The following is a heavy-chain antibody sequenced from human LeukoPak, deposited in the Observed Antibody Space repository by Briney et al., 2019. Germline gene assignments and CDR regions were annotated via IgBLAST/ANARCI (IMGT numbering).Heavy chain of an antibody. CDR3: ARENHYYDSSGYYSLFDY. V-gene: IGHV3-21*01. Sequence: GGSLRLSCAASGFTFSSYSMNWVRQAPGKGLEWVSSISSSSSYIYYADSVKGRFTISRDNAKNSLYLQMNSLRAEDTAVYYCARENHYYDSSGYYSLFDYWGQGTLVTVSS. J-gene: IGHJ4*02. CDR2: ISSSSSYI. CDR1: GFTFSSYS. D-gene: IGHD3-22*01.